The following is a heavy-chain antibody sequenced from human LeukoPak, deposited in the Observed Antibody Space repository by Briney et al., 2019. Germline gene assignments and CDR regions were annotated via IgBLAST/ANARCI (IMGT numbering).Heavy chain of an antibody. J-gene: IGHJ4*02. V-gene: IGHV4-31*03. CDR3: ARAYDLGYYFDY. D-gene: IGHD3-3*01. Sequence: SETLSLTCTVSGGSISSGGYYWSWIRQHPRKGLEWIGYIYYSGSTYYNPSLKSRVTISVDTSKNQFSLKLSSVTAADTAVYYCARAYDLGYYFDYWGQGTLVTVSS. CDR1: GGSISSGGYY. CDR2: IYYSGST.